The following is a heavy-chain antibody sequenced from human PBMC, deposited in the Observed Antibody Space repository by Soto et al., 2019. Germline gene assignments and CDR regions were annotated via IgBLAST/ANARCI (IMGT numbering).Heavy chain of an antibody. J-gene: IGHJ6*02. CDR2: IIPIFGTA. CDR3: ARQYDFWSANLYYYYGMDV. D-gene: IGHD3-3*01. Sequence: ASVKVSCKDSGGTFSSYAISWVRQAPGQGLEWMGGIIPIFGTANYAQKFQGRVTITADESTSTAYMELSSLRSEDTAVYYCARQYDFWSANLYYYYGMDVWGQGTTVTVSS. CDR1: GGTFSSYA. V-gene: IGHV1-69*13.